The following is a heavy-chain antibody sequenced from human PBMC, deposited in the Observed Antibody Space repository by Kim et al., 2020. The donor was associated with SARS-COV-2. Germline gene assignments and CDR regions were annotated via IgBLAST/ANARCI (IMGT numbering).Heavy chain of an antibody. CDR1: GYTFTSYA. Sequence: ASVKVSCKASGYTFTSYAMNWVRQAPGQGLEWMGWINTNTGNPTYAQGFTGRFVFSLDTSVSTAYLQISSLKAEDTAVYYCAREKVDSGSYYIRNWFDPWGQGTLVTVSS. D-gene: IGHD3-10*01. CDR3: AREKVDSGSYYIRNWFDP. J-gene: IGHJ5*02. CDR2: INTNTGNP. V-gene: IGHV7-4-1*02.